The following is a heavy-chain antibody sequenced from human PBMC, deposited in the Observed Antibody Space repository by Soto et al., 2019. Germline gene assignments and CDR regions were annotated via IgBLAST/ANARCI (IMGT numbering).Heavy chain of an antibody. Sequence: QVQLQESGPGLVKPSQTLSLTCTVSGGSISSGGYYWSWIRQHPGKGLEWIGYIYYSGTTYYNPSLXRXFTISVDPSKNQFSLRLSSVTAADTAVSYCARDWIHGWTFDIWGQGTMVTVSS. J-gene: IGHJ3*02. CDR2: IYYSGTT. CDR3: ARDWIHGWTFDI. D-gene: IGHD2-15*01. V-gene: IGHV4-31*03. CDR1: GGSISSGGYY.